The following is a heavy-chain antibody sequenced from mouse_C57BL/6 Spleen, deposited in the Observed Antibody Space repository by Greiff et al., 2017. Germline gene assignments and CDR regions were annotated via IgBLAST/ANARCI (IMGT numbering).Heavy chain of an antibody. V-gene: IGHV1-47*01. Sequence: VQLQQSGAELVKPGASVKMSCKASGYTFTTYSIEWMKQNPGQILEWIGNFHPYNDDTKYNEKFKGKATLTVETSSSTAYLELSRLTSNDSAVYDYARRRASWDGDWYIDDWGTGTTVTVSS. CDR1: GYTFTTYS. D-gene: IGHD4-1*01. CDR2: FHPYNDDT. J-gene: IGHJ1*03. CDR3: ARRRASWDGDWYIDD.